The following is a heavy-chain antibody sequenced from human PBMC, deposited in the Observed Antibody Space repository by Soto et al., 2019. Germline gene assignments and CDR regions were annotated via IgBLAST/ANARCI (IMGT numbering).Heavy chain of an antibody. CDR3: ARDGYYYDSSGYYYYFDY. CDR2: IIPIFGTA. J-gene: IGHJ4*02. V-gene: IGHV1-69*12. D-gene: IGHD3-22*01. Sequence: QVQLVQSGAAVKKPGSSVKVSCKASGGTFSSYAISWVRQAPGQGLEWMGGIIPIFGTANYAQKFQGRVTITADESTSTAYMELSSLRSEDTAVYYCARDGYYYDSSGYYYYFDYWGQGTLVTVSS. CDR1: GGTFSSYA.